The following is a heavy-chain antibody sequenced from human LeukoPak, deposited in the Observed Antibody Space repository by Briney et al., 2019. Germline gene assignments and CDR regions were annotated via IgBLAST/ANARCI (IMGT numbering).Heavy chain of an antibody. CDR3: ARVSPMVSFDY. CDR1: GGTFSSYA. D-gene: IGHD5-18*01. J-gene: IGHJ4*02. CDR2: IIPIFGTA. V-gene: IGHV1-69*05. Sequence: SVKVSCKASGGTFSSYAISWVRQAPGQGLEWMGGIIPIFGTANYAQKFQGRVTMTRNTSISTAYMELSSLRSEDTAVYYCARVSPMVSFDYWGQGTLVTVSS.